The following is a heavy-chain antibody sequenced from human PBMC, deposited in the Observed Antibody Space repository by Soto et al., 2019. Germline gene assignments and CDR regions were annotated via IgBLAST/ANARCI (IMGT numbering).Heavy chain of an antibody. CDR3: ARIWESSSTTGGMDV. Sequence: QVQLVESGGGVVQPGRSLRLSCAASGFTFSSYGMHWVRQAPGKGLEWVAVIWYDGSNKYYADSVKGRFTISRDNSKNTLYLQMNSLRAEDTAVYYCARIWESSSTTGGMDVWGQGPTVTVSS. J-gene: IGHJ6*02. CDR2: IWYDGSNK. V-gene: IGHV3-33*01. CDR1: GFTFSSYG. D-gene: IGHD6-6*01.